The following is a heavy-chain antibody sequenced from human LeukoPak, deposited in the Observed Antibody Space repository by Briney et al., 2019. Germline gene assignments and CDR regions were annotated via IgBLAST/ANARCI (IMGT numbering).Heavy chain of an antibody. CDR3: AKDVDNSLFYYFDY. J-gene: IGHJ4*02. Sequence: GGSLRLSCAASGFTFDDYAMPWVRQAPGKGLEWVSGISWNSGSIGYADSVKGRFTISRDNAKNSLYLQMNSLRAEDTALYYCAKDVDNSLFYYFDYWGQGTLVTVSS. V-gene: IGHV3-9*01. CDR1: GFTFDDYA. CDR2: ISWNSGSI. D-gene: IGHD6-6*01.